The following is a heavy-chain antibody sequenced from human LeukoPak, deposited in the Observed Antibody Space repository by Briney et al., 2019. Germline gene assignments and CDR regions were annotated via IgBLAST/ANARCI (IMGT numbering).Heavy chain of an antibody. Sequence: GSLRLSCAASGFTFSSYEMNWVRPAPGKGLEWVSYISSRGSTIYYAESVKGRFTSSRDNAKNSLYLQMSSLRAEDTAVYYCARDYYGSGSYGPWGQGTLVTVSS. CDR3: ARDYYGSGSYGP. CDR2: ISSRGSTI. V-gene: IGHV3-48*03. J-gene: IGHJ5*02. D-gene: IGHD3-10*01. CDR1: GFTFSSYE.